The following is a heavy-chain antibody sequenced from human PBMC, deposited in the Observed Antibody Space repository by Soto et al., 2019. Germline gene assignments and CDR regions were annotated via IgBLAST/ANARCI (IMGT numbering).Heavy chain of an antibody. CDR1: GVSMHNSHSF. V-gene: IGHV4-39*01. CDR2: VYHNGGA. Sequence: TLALTCTVSGVSMHNSHSFWAWIRQPPGKGLQFIASVYHNGGAHYNSSLKSRVTISVDTANNQVSLRMRSLTAADTAFYYCGRVVEGATRHTDPDSWGQGILVTVSS. D-gene: IGHD2-21*01. CDR3: GRVVEGATRHTDPDS. J-gene: IGHJ5*01.